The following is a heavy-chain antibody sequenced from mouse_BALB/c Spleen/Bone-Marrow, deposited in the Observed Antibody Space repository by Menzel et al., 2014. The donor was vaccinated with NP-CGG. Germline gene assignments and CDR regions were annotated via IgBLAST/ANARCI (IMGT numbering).Heavy chain of an antibody. Sequence: LVESGPELVKPGASVKISCKASGYTFTDYYMNWVKQKPGQGLEWIGWIYPGSGNTKYNEKFKGKATLTVDTSSSTAYMQLSSLTSEDTAVYFCARWHWGAMDYWGQGTSVTVSS. V-gene: IGHV1-84*02. J-gene: IGHJ4*01. CDR2: IYPGSGNT. CDR3: ARWHWGAMDY. CDR1: GYTFTDYY.